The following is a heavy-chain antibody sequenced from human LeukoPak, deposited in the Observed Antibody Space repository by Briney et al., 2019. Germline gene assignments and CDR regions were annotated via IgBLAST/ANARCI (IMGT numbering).Heavy chain of an antibody. CDR3: ARKSTVTAPNVDY. Sequence: PGRSLRLSCAASGFTLTSCAIHWVRQVPGKGLEWVAVISYDESNKYYADSVKGRFTISRDNAKNSLYLQMNSLRAEDTAVYYCARKSTVTAPNVDYWGQGTLVTVSS. D-gene: IGHD4-17*01. CDR2: ISYDESNK. V-gene: IGHV3-30*04. J-gene: IGHJ4*02. CDR1: GFTLTSCA.